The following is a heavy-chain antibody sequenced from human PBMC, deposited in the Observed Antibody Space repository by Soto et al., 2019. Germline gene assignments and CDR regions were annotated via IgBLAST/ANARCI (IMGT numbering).Heavy chain of an antibody. V-gene: IGHV3-30-3*01. J-gene: IGHJ4*02. CDR2: ISYYGSNK. D-gene: IGHD3-22*01. CDR3: ARDLDYYDSSGYSDY. CDR1: GFTFSSYA. Sequence: GGSLRLSCAASGFTFSSYAMHWVRQAPGKGLEWVAVISYYGSNKYYADSVKGRFTISRDNSKNTLYLQMNSLRAEDTAVYYCARDLDYYDSSGYSDYWGQGTLVTVSS.